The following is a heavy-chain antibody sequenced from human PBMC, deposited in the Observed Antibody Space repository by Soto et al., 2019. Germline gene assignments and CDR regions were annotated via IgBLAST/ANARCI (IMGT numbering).Heavy chain of an antibody. V-gene: IGHV3-72*01. CDR2: VTNKVNSYKT. CDR1: GFTFSDHF. Sequence: PGGSLRLSCAASGFTFSDHFMDWVRQAPGKGLQWVGRVTNKVNSYKTDYAASVKGRFTISRDDSKNSLYLQMNSLKTEDTAVYFCARAGFRSNSYSSTWIDYWGQGTLVTVSS. CDR3: ARAGFRSNSYSSTWIDY. J-gene: IGHJ4*02. D-gene: IGHD6-13*01.